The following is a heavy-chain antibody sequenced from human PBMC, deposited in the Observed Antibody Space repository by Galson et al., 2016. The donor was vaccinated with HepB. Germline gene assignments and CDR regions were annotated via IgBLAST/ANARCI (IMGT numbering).Heavy chain of an antibody. CDR3: AKYRDHSSGYYPLDY. Sequence: SLRLSCAASGFTFGSYWMSWVRQAPGKGLELAANINQDGSENSYVDSAKGRFTISRDNAKNSLYLQMNSLRAEDTAVYYCAKYRDHSSGYYPLDYWGQGALVTVSS. CDR1: GFTFGSYW. CDR2: INQDGSEN. J-gene: IGHJ4*02. D-gene: IGHD3-22*01. V-gene: IGHV3-7*05.